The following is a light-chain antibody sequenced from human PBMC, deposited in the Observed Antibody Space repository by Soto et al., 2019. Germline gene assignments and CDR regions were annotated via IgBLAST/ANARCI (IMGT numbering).Light chain of an antibody. CDR3: QQFNIDSYPIT. J-gene: IGKJ5*01. V-gene: IGKV1-9*01. Sequence: IPLTQSPSSLSASIGDRVTITCRASQGISSFLAWYQQKPGKAPKLLIYAASTLQSGIPSRFSGSGSGTDFTLNISSLQPEDFATYYCQQFNIDSYPITFGQGTRLEIK. CDR2: AAS. CDR1: QGISSF.